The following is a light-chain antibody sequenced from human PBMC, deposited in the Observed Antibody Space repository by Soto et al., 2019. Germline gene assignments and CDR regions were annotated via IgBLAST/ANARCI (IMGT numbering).Light chain of an antibody. CDR1: QKVCSSY. J-gene: IGKJ4*01. Sequence: EVVLTQSPGTLSLSPGEKATLPFRASQKVCSSYLAWYQQKPGQAPRPLIYGASSRATGIPDRFSGSGSGTDFTLTISTLEPADFAVYYCQQYGSSLLTFGGGTKVEIK. CDR2: GAS. CDR3: QQYGSSLLT. V-gene: IGKV3-20*01.